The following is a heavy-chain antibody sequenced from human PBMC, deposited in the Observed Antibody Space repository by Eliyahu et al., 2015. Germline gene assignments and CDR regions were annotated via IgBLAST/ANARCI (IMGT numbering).Heavy chain of an antibody. D-gene: IGHD3-10*01. V-gene: IGHV1-46*01. CDR2: INPSGGYT. Sequence: QVQLVQSGAEVKKPGAXVXXSCKAPGYTFTNYYMHWVRQAPGQGLEWMGIINPSGGYTSYAQXFQGRVTLTRDTSTSTVYMEVSSLRSEDTAVYYCARGGAAHRESWFDPWXQGTLVTVSS. CDR1: GYTFTNYY. CDR3: ARGGAAHRESWFDP. J-gene: IGHJ5*02.